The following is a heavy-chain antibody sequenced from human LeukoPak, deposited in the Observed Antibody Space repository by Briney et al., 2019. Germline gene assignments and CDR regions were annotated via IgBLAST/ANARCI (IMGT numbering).Heavy chain of an antibody. J-gene: IGHJ4*02. CDR3: ARVGGSGWLDW. Sequence: SETLSLTCTVSGGSISSYYWSWIRQPAGRGLEWIGRIYSSGSTNYNSSLKSRVTISIDTSKNQFSLNLSSVTAADTAVYYCARVGGSGWLDWWGQGTLVTVSS. D-gene: IGHD6-19*01. CDR1: GGSISSYY. V-gene: IGHV4-4*07. CDR2: IYSSGST.